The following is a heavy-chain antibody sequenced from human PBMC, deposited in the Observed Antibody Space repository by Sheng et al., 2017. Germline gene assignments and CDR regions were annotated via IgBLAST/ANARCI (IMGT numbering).Heavy chain of an antibody. V-gene: IGHV3-30*04. J-gene: IGHJ4*02. CDR1: GFSFSSYA. CDR2: ISYEGRTT. Sequence: QVQLVESGGGVVQPRRSLRLSCAASGFSFSSYAMHWVRQAPGKGLEWVALISYEGRTTLYADSVKGRFTISRDYSKDTVYLQMNSLTTGDTAVYFCARGGSGTTVVPGSHWGQGTLVTVSS. D-gene: IGHD4-17*01. CDR3: ARGGSGTTVVPGSH.